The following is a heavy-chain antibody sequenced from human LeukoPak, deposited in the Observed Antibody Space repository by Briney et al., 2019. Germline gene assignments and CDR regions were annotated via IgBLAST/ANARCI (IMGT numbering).Heavy chain of an antibody. CDR3: ARRRYYGSGRGWFDP. CDR1: GGSFSGYY. V-gene: IGHV4-34*01. J-gene: IGHJ5*02. Sequence: PSETLSLTCAVYGGSFSGYYWSWIRQPPGKGLEWIGEINHSGSTNYNPSLKSRVTISVDTSKNQFSLKLSSVTAADTAVYYCARRRYYGSGRGWFDPWGQGTLVTVSS. D-gene: IGHD3-10*01. CDR2: INHSGST.